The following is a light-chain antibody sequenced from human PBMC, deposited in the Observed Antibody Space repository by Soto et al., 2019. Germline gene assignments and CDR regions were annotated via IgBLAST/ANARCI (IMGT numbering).Light chain of an antibody. CDR1: QGISSA. V-gene: IGKV1-13*02. J-gene: IGKJ2*02. CDR2: DAS. CDR3: QQFNSYPRT. Sequence: IQMTQSPSTLSASVGDRVTITCRASQGISSALAWYQQKPGKAPNLLIYDASSLESGVPSRFSGSGSGTDFTLTISSLQPEDFATYYCQQFNSYPRTFGQGTKLEIK.